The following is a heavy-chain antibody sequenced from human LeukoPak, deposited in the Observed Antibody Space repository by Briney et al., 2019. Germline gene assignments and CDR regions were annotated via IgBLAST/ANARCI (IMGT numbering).Heavy chain of an antibody. CDR1: GFTFSNYA. J-gene: IGHJ4*02. CDR2: ISGSGGST. D-gene: IGHD1-26*01. V-gene: IGHV3-23*01. CDR3: AKRGSYSDY. Sequence: QAGGTLRLSCAASGFTFSNYAMCWVRQAPGKGLEWVSAISGSGGSTYYADSVKGRFTISRDNSKNTLYLQMNSLRAEDTAVYYCAKRGSYSDYWGQGTLVTVSS.